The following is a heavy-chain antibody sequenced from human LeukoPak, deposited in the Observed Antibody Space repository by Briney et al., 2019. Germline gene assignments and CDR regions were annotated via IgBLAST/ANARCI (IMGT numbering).Heavy chain of an antibody. CDR2: ISYEGDST. J-gene: IGHJ6*02. D-gene: IGHD6-19*01. Sequence: GGSLPDSCAASGFIFRIYGMHWVRQAPGKGLEWVALISYEGDSTYYADSVKGRFTISRDNAKNTLYLQMNSLRAEDSALYYCARGGSGWFPGMDIRGPRTALTVSS. CDR1: GFIFRIYG. V-gene: IGHV3-30*03. CDR3: ARGGSGWFPGMDI.